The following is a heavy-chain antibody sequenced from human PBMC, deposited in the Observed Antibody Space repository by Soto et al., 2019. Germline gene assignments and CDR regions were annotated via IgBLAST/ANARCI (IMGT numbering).Heavy chain of an antibody. Sequence: QIQLVQSGAEVKKPGASVKVSCEASGYIFTSQGISWVRQAPGQGLEWMGWISTYNGNPNYAQKLQGRDTMTTNTPTTTDFLELRSLTSDDTAVYYCARGRTRALDYWGQGTPVIVSS. CDR3: ARGRTRALDY. V-gene: IGHV1-18*01. CDR1: GYIFTSQG. D-gene: IGHD1-7*01. J-gene: IGHJ4*02. CDR2: ISTYNGNP.